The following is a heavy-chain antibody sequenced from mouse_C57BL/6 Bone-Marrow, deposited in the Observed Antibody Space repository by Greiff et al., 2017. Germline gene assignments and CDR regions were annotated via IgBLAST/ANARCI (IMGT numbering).Heavy chain of an antibody. CDR1: GFSLTSYA. J-gene: IGHJ3*01. D-gene: IGHD1-1*01. Sequence: VMLVESGPGLVAPSQRLSITCTVSGFSLTSYAISWVRQPPGKGLEWLGVIWTGGGTNYNSALKSRLSISKDNTKSQVFLKMNSLQTDDTARYYCASIYYYGSSSAWFAYWGQGTLVTVSA. CDR2: IWTGGGT. CDR3: ASIYYYGSSSAWFAY. V-gene: IGHV2-9-1*01.